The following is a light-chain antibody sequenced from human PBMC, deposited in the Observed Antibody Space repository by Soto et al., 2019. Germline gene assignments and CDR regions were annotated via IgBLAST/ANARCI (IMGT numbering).Light chain of an antibody. CDR2: DAS. CDR1: QSVGSY. CDR3: QQRSNWPSLT. Sequence: EIVLMQAAATLSLYLGERGTLSCRASQSVGSYLACYQHKPGQAPRLLISDASNRATGIPARFSGSGSETDFTLTISSLEPEDSAVYYCQQRSNWPSLTFGGGTKVDI. V-gene: IGKV3-11*01. J-gene: IGKJ4*01.